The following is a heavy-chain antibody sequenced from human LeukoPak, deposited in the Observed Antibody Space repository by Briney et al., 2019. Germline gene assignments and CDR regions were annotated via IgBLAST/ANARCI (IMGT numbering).Heavy chain of an antibody. CDR3: ARDRGSGWNNWFDP. D-gene: IGHD6-19*01. V-gene: IGHV4-59*01. CDR1: GGSISSYF. Sequence: SETLSLTCIVSGGSISSYFWNWIRQPPGKGLEWIGYIYYSGSTNYNPSLKSRVTISVDTSKNQFSLKLSSVTAADTAVYYCARDRGSGWNNWFDPWGQGTLVTVSS. J-gene: IGHJ5*02. CDR2: IYYSGST.